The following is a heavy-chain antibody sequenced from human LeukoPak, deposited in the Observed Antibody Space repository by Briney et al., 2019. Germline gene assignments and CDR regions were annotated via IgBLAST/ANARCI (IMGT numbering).Heavy chain of an antibody. J-gene: IGHJ6*03. D-gene: IGHD4/OR15-4a*01. CDR1: GGSISSTNSY. V-gene: IGHV4-39*02. CDR3: ARLIDYGGFYFYYYMDV. CDR2: IDSSGTS. Sequence: PSETLSLTCTVSGGSISSTNSYWGWIRQPPEKGLAWIGNIDSSGTSHYSPVLKSRVTISLDTSKSHFSLRLTSVTAADTAVYYCARLIDYGGFYFYYYMDVWGKGTSVTVSS.